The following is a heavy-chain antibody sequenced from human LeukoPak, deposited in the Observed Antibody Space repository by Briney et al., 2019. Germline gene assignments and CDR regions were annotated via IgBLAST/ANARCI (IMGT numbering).Heavy chain of an antibody. D-gene: IGHD3-3*01. Sequence: ASVKVSCKASGYTFTSYDINWVRQATGQGLEWRGWMNPNSGNTGYAQKFQGRVTMTRNTSISTAYMELSSLRSEDTAVYYCARGPTLYTIFGVVIIRGDYYYGMDVWGQGTTVTVSS. CDR2: MNPNSGNT. CDR3: ARGPTLYTIFGVVIIRGDYYYGMDV. V-gene: IGHV1-8*01. J-gene: IGHJ6*02. CDR1: GYTFTSYD.